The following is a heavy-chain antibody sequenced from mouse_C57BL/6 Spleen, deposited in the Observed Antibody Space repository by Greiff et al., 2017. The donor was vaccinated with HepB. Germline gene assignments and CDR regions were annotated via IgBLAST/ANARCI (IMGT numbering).Heavy chain of an antibody. CDR1: GHTSTDYE. CDR2: IDPETGGT. CDR3: TRYFDV. Sequence: VLLKQSGAELVRPGASVTLSCKASGHTSTDYEMDWVKQTPVHGLEWIGAIDPETGGTAYNQKFKGKAILTADKSSSKAYLELRSLTSEDSAVYYCTRYFDVWDTGTTVTVSS. V-gene: IGHV1-15*01. J-gene: IGHJ1*03.